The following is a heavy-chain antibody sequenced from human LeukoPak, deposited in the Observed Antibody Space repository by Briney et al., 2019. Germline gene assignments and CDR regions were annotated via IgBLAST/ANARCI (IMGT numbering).Heavy chain of an antibody. J-gene: IGHJ6*03. V-gene: IGHV4-59*01. D-gene: IGHD6-13*01. CDR2: IFYTGST. Sequence: SETLSLTCSVSGGSINNYYWSWIRQPPGKGLEWIGYIFYTGSTKYNPSLKSRVTISVDTSKNQFSLKLSSVTAADTAVYYCARGGDSSSWYGSYYYYYMDVWGKGTTVTISS. CDR1: GGSINNYY. CDR3: ARGGDSSSWYGSYYYYYMDV.